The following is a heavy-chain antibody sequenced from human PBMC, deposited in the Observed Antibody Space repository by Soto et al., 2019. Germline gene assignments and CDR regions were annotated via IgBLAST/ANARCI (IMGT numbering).Heavy chain of an antibody. CDR1: GGSISSGGYY. Sequence: PSETLSLTCTVSGGSISSGGYYWSWIRQHPGKGLEWIGYIYYSGSTYYNPSLKSRVTISVDTSKNQFSLKLSSVTAADTAVYYCARGPGLLLRNFDYWGQGTLVTVSS. J-gene: IGHJ4*02. CDR2: IYYSGST. CDR3: ARGPGLLLRNFDY. V-gene: IGHV4-31*03.